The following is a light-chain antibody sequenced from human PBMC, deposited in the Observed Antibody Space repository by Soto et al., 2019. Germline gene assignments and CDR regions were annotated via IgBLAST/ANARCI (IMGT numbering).Light chain of an antibody. J-gene: IGLJ1*01. V-gene: IGLV2-14*01. Sequence: QSVLTQPASVSGSPGQSITIYCTGTSSDVGGYNYVSWYQQHPGNAPKLMIYDVSNRPSGVSNRFSGSKSGNTASLTISGLQAEDEADYYCSSYTSSSTLLYVFGTGTKVTVL. CDR2: DVS. CDR3: SSYTSSSTLLYV. CDR1: SSDVGGYNY.